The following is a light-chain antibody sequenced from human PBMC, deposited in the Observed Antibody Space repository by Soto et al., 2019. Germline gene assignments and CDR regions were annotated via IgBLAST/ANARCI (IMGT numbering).Light chain of an antibody. Sequence: QSPGTLCLSPRERARWSCRARQSVSSSYLAWYQQKPGQAPRLLIYGASSRATGIPNRFSGSGSGTDFTLTISRLEPEDFAVYYCQQYGSSGTFGQAAKV. J-gene: IGKJ1*01. CDR1: QSVSSSY. V-gene: IGKV3-20*01. CDR3: QQYGSSGT. CDR2: GAS.